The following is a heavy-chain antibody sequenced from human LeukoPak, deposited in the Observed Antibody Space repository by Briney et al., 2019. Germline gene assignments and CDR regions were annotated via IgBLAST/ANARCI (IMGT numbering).Heavy chain of an antibody. D-gene: IGHD3-16*01. Sequence: SETLSLTCAVSGGSFSGHYWTWIRQPPGKGLQWIGEVNDRGSTNYNPSLKSRLTTSEDKSKKQFSLRLPSVTAADTAVYYCARGVVSGRFGDYYYYMDVWGKGTTVTVSS. CDR3: ARGVVSGRFGDYYYYMDV. V-gene: IGHV4-34*01. CDR2: VNDRGST. J-gene: IGHJ6*03. CDR1: GGSFSGHY.